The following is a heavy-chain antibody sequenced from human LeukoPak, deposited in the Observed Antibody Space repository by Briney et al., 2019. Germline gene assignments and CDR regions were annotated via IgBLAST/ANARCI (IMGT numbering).Heavy chain of an antibody. CDR1: GGTFSSYG. CDR3: ARGYCSGGSCYPLDAFDI. V-gene: IGHV3-33*01. Sequence: SCKASGGTFSSYGMHWVRQAPGKGLEWVAVICYDGSNKYYADSVKGRFTISRDNSKNTLYLQMNSLRAEDTAVYYCARGYCSGGSCYPLDAFDIWGQGTMVTVSS. J-gene: IGHJ3*02. CDR2: ICYDGSNK. D-gene: IGHD2-15*01.